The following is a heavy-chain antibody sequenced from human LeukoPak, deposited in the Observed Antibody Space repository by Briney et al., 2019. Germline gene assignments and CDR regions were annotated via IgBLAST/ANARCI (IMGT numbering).Heavy chain of an antibody. CDR3: ARGSDSGWYYFDY. D-gene: IGHD6-19*01. CDR1: NGSISSDTYF. J-gene: IGHJ4*02. Sequence: PSQTLSLTCTVSNGSISSDTYFWSWIRQPAGKGLEWIGRMSSSGISTYSPSLKSRVTISIDTSKNQFSLKLSSVTAADTAVYYCARGSDSGWYYFDYWGQGTLVTVSS. V-gene: IGHV4-61*02. CDR2: MSSSGIS.